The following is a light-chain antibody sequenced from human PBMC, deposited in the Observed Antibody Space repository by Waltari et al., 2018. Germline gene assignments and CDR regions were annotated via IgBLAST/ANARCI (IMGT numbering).Light chain of an antibody. Sequence: DIQMTQSPSSVSASLGDRVTITCRANQDISSWLAWYQQKPGKAPILLISGASNLQSGVPSRFTGGGSGTDFTLTISSLQPGDFATYYCQQSYNFPLTFGGGTKVEI. CDR1: QDISSW. CDR2: GAS. J-gene: IGKJ4*01. V-gene: IGKV1-12*01. CDR3: QQSYNFPLT.